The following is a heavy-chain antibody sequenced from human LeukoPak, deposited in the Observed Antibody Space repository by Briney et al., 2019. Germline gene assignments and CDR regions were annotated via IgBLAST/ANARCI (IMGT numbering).Heavy chain of an antibody. CDR2: MNPNSGNT. D-gene: IGHD3-3*01. CDR3: ASGGFLEWFRY. V-gene: IGHV1-8*03. Sequence: ASVKVSCKASGYTFTSYDINWVRQVTGQGLEWMGWMNPNSGNTGYAQKFQGRVTITRNTSISTAYMELSSLRSEDTAVYYCASGGFLEWFRYWGQGTLVTVSS. J-gene: IGHJ4*02. CDR1: GYTFTSYD.